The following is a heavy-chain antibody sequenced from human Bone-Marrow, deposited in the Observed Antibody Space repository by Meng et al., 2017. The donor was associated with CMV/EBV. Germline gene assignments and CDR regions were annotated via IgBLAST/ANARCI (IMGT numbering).Heavy chain of an antibody. CDR3: AKLGSTSSS. D-gene: IGHD2-2*01. CDR2: TYYRSKWYN. V-gene: IGHV6-1*01. CDR1: GVSVSSNSAA. J-gene: IGHJ5*02. Sequence: SQTLSLTRAISGVSVSSNSAAWNWSRQSPERGVEWLGRTYYRSKWYNDYAVSVKSRITNNPDTSKTQLSRQLNSVTPEETAVAYCAKLGSTSSSWGQGTLVTVSS.